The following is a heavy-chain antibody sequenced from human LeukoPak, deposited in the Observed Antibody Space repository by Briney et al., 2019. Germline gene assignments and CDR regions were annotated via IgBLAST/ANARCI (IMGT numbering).Heavy chain of an antibody. CDR2: IDYIGST. J-gene: IGHJ4*02. V-gene: IGHV4-59*01. CDR3: ARGRGDSKGTSFHY. D-gene: IGHD3-22*01. CDR1: GGSISNYY. Sequence: SETLSLTCTVSGGSISNYYWSWIRQPPGKGLEWIGYIDYIGSTTYNPSLKSRVTISIDTSKNQFSLRLSSVTAADTAVYYRARGRGDSKGTSFHYWGQGTLVTVSA.